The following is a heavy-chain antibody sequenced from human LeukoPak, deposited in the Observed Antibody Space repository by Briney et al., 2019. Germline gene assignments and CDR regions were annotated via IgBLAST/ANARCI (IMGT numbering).Heavy chain of an antibody. CDR1: GGSFSGYY. J-gene: IGHJ4*02. CDR3: ARGSRGYRPY. CDR2: INHSGST. Sequence: PSETLSLTCAVYGGSFSGYYWSWIRQPPGKGLEWIGEINHSGSTNYNPSLKSRVTISVDTSKNQFSLKLSSVTAADTAVYYCARGSRGYRPYWGQGTLVTVSS. V-gene: IGHV4-34*01. D-gene: IGHD5-12*01.